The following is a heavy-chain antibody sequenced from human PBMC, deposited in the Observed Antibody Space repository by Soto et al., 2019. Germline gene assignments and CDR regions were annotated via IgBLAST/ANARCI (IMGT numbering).Heavy chain of an antibody. CDR2: IYSGGST. CDR3: ARDHYGSVSSSEARYYYYYGMDV. CDR1: GFTVSSNY. V-gene: IGHV3-53*01. D-gene: IGHD3-10*01. Sequence: GGSLRLSCAASGFTVSSNYMSWVRQAPGKGLEWVSGIYSGGSTYYADSVKGRFTISRDHSKNRLYLQMNSLKAEDKAVNYCARDHYGSVSSSEARYYYYYGMDVWGQGTTVTVSS. J-gene: IGHJ6*02.